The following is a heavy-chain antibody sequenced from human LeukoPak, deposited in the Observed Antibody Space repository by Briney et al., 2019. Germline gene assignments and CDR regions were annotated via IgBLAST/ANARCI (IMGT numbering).Heavy chain of an antibody. CDR2: IYYSGST. J-gene: IGHJ4*02. CDR3: ARIAYSEFDY. CDR1: GGSFSGYY. D-gene: IGHD6-13*01. Sequence: SETLSLTCAVYGGSFSGYYWSWIRQPPGKGLEWIGSIYYSGSTYYNPSLKSRVTISVDTSKNQFSLKLSSVTAADTAVYYCARIAYSEFDYWGQGTLVTVSS. V-gene: IGHV4-34*01.